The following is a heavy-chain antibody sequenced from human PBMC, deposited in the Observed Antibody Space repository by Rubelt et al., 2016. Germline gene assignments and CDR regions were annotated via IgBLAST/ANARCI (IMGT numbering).Heavy chain of an antibody. J-gene: IGHJ5*02. CDR2: MNPNSGDP. CDR3: AGGPTRLVA. Sequence: QVQLVQSGAEVKKPGASVKVSCKASGYTFTSYDINWVRQATGQGLEWMGWMNPNSGDPGYGSRCQGRVAMTMKSAISTADMELSSLGSEDTAVYDWAGGPTRLVAWGQGTLVTVSS. V-gene: IGHV1-8*01. CDR1: GYTFTSYD. D-gene: IGHD3-22*01.